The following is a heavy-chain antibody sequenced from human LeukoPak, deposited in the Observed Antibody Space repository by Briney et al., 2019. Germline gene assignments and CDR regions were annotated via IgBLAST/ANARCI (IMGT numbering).Heavy chain of an antibody. V-gene: IGHV3-21*06. CDR3: ATETNGRHYDY. Sequence: GGSLRLSCTASGLTFSTSGFNWVRQAPGKGLEWVASIGPTGSDRYHADSIKGRLTISRDNANNFLYLQMNSLRAEDMAVYYCATETNGRHYDYWGQGTLLTVSS. J-gene: IGHJ4*02. CDR2: IGPTGSDR. CDR1: GLTFSTSG. D-gene: IGHD1-14*01.